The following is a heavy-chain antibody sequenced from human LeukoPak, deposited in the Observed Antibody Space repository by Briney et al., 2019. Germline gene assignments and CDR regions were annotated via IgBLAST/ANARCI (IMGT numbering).Heavy chain of an antibody. Sequence: PGGSLRLSCAASGFTFSSYSMNWVRQAPGKGLEWVSSISSSRSYIYYADSVKGRFTISRDNAKNSLYLQMNSLRAEDTAVYYCARHGDSDAFDIWGQGTMVTVSS. CDR3: ARHGDSDAFDI. D-gene: IGHD4-17*01. J-gene: IGHJ3*02. CDR1: GFTFSSYS. V-gene: IGHV3-21*01. CDR2: ISSSRSYI.